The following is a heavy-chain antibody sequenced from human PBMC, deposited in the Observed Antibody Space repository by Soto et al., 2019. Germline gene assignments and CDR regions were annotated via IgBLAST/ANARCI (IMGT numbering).Heavy chain of an antibody. CDR1: GYTFTSYG. J-gene: IGHJ4*02. Sequence: GASVKVSCKASGYTFTSYGISWVRQAPGQGLEWMGWISAYNVNTNYAQKLQGRVTMTTDTSTSTAYMELRSLRSDDTAVYYCARDSPIVVVPAAIIHWGQGTLVAVSS. D-gene: IGHD2-2*01. V-gene: IGHV1-18*04. CDR2: ISAYNVNT. CDR3: ARDSPIVVVPAAIIH.